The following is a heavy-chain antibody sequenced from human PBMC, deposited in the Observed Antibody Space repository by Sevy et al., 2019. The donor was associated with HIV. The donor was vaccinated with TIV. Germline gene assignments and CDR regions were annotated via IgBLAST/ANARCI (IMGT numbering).Heavy chain of an antibody. D-gene: IGHD2-21*02. J-gene: IGHJ4*02. CDR2: ISGSGGST. Sequence: GGSLRLSCAASGFAFSSYAMSWVRQAPGKGLEWVSAISGSGGSTYYADSVKGRFTISRDNSKNTLYLQMNSLRAEDTAVYYCAKGGGGNSYRYFDYWGQGTLVTVSS. CDR1: GFAFSSYA. V-gene: IGHV3-23*01. CDR3: AKGGGGNSYRYFDY.